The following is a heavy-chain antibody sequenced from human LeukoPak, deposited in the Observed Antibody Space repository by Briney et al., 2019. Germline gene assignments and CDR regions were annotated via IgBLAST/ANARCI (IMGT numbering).Heavy chain of an antibody. CDR2: INTNTGNP. CDR3: ARVGLAVHYYYMDV. CDR1: GYTFINYA. V-gene: IGHV7-4-1*02. D-gene: IGHD3-16*01. J-gene: IGHJ6*03. Sequence: ASVKVSCKASGYTFINYAMNWVRQAPGQGLEWMGWINTNTGNPTYAQGFTGRFVFSLDTSVSTAYLQISSLKAEDTAVYYCARVGLAVHYYYMDVWGKGTTVTVSS.